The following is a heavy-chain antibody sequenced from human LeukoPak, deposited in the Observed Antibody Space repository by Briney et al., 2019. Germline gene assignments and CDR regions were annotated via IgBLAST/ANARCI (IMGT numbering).Heavy chain of an antibody. Sequence: ASVKVSCKASGYTFTSYGISWVRQAPGQGLEWMGWISAYNDNTNYAQKLQGRVTMTTDTSTSTAYMELRSLRSDDTAVYYCARDSHSSGWFLPDYWGQGTLVTVSS. J-gene: IGHJ4*02. CDR2: ISAYNDNT. D-gene: IGHD6-19*01. CDR3: ARDSHSSGWFLPDY. CDR1: GYTFTSYG. V-gene: IGHV1-18*01.